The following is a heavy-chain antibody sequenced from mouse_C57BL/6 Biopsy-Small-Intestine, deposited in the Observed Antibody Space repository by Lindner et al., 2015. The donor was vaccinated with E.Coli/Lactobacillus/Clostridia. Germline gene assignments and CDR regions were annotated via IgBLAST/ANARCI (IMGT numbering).Heavy chain of an antibody. CDR1: GYAFSSYW. J-gene: IGHJ2*01. V-gene: IGHV1-20*01. CDR2: INPYNGDT. CDR3: ARGGDFDY. Sequence: VQLQESGAELVKPGASVKISCRASGYAFSSYWMNWVKQRPGKGLEWIGRINPYNGDTFYNQKFKGKATLTVDKSSSTAHMELRSLTSEDSAVYYCARGGDFDYWGQGTTLTVSS.